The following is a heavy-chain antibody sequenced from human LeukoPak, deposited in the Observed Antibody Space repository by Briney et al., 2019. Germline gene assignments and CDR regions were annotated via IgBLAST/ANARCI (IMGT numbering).Heavy chain of an antibody. CDR3: ARGAVNYYGSGSFYYMDV. D-gene: IGHD3-10*01. Sequence: GGSLRPSCAASGFTFSSYAMHWVRHAPGKGLVWVSRINSDGSSTSYADSVKGRFTISRDNAKNTLYLQMSSLRAEDTAVYYCARGAVNYYGSGSFYYMDVWGKGTTVTVSS. CDR2: INSDGSST. J-gene: IGHJ6*03. CDR1: GFTFSSYA. V-gene: IGHV3-74*01.